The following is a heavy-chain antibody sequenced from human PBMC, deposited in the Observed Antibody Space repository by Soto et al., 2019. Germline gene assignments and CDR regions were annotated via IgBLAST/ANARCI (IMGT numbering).Heavy chain of an antibody. J-gene: IGHJ6*02. V-gene: IGHV1-69*13. D-gene: IGHD3-10*01. CDR1: GGTFSSYA. CDR2: IIPIFGTA. Sequence: SVKVSCKASGGTFSSYAISWVRQAPGQGLEWMGGIIPIFGTANYAQKFQGRVTITADESTSTAYMELSSLRSEDTAVYYCARNGRITMVRGVLRPSYGMDVWGQGTTVTVSS. CDR3: ARNGRITMVRGVLRPSYGMDV.